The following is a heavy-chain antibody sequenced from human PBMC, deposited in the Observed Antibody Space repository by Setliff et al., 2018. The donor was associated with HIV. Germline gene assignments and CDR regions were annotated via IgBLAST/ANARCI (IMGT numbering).Heavy chain of an antibody. Sequence: ASVKVSCKVSGYTLTELSMHWVRQAPGQGLEWMGWISGDNGNTKYAQKLQGRVTMTTDTSTSTAYMELRNLRSDDTAVYYCARVQVGDPYYSYYYMDVWGEGTTVTVSS. CDR1: GYTLTELS. J-gene: IGHJ6*03. CDR2: ISGDNGNT. V-gene: IGHV1-18*01. D-gene: IGHD2-8*02. CDR3: ARVQVGDPYYSYYYMDV.